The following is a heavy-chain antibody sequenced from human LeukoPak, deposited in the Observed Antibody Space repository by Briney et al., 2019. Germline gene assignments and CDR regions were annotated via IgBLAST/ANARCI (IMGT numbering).Heavy chain of an antibody. CDR1: GFTFSSYA. CDR3: ATTRD. Sequence: RGSLRLSCAASGFTFSSYAMHWVRQAPGKGLEWVAVISYDGSNKYYADSVKGRFTISRDNSKNTLYLQMNSLRAEDTAVYYCATTRDWGQGTLVTVSS. V-gene: IGHV3-30-3*01. J-gene: IGHJ4*02. CDR2: ISYDGSNK.